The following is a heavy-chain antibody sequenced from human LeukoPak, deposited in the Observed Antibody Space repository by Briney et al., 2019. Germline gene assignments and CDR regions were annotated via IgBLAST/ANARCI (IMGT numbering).Heavy chain of an antibody. V-gene: IGHV3-23*01. CDR3: AKGGWGTVLDY. CDR1: GFTFSNYA. CDR2: ISGSGDST. Sequence: GGSLRLSCAASGFTFSNYAMPWVRQAPGKGLEWVSTISGSGDSTYYSDSVKGRFTISRDNSENTLYLQLNSLRAEDTAVYYCAKGGWGTVLDYWGQGTLVTVSS. D-gene: IGHD3-16*01. J-gene: IGHJ4*02.